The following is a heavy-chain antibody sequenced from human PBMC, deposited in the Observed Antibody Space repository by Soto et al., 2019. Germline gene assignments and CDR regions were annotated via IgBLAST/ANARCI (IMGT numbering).Heavy chain of an antibody. CDR1: GGSFSGYY. J-gene: IGHJ4*01. V-gene: IGHV4-34*01. Sequence: SETLSLTCAVYGGSFSGYYWSWIRQPPGKGLEWIGEINHSGSTNYNPSLKSRVTISVDTSKNQFSLKLSSVTAADTAVYYCARGFRKGYFDWLLYYWGHGTLVTVSS. D-gene: IGHD3-9*01. CDR3: ARGFRKGYFDWLLYY. CDR2: INHSGST.